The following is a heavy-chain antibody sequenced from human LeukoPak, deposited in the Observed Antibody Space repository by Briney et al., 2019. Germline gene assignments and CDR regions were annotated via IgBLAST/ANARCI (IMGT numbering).Heavy chain of an antibody. CDR1: GFTFSIYA. Sequence: GGSLRLSCEASGFTFSIYAMSWVRQAPGKGLEWGSVISGSGDSTYYADSVEGRCTSSRDNSKDALYLQMNSLRAEDTAVYYCARVGYSGYDYDYWGQGALVTVSS. CDR3: ARVGYSGYDYDY. V-gene: IGHV3-23*01. J-gene: IGHJ4*02. CDR2: ISGSGDST. D-gene: IGHD5-12*01.